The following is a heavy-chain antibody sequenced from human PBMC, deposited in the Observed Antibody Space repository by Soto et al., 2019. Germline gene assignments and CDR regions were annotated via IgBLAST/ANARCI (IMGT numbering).Heavy chain of an antibody. CDR2: IDPSDSYT. CDR3: ASQPQDIVVVTDAMGEYFGMDV. CDR1: GYSFTSYW. D-gene: IGHD2-2*01. V-gene: IGHV5-10-1*01. J-gene: IGHJ6*02. Sequence: GESLKISCKGSGYSFTSYWISWVRQMPGKGLEWMGRIDPSDSYTNYSPSFQGHVTISADKSISTAYLQWSSLKASDTAMYYCASQPQDIVVVTDAMGEYFGMDVWGQGATVTVSS.